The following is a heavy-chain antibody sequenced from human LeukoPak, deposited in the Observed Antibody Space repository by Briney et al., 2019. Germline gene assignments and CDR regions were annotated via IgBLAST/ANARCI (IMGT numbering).Heavy chain of an antibody. CDR3: ARGGIVGATTEYFQH. J-gene: IGHJ1*01. V-gene: IGHV1-2*04. Sequence: GASVKVSCKASGYTFTGYYMHWVRQAPGQGLEWMGWINPNSGGTNYAQKFQGWVTMTRDTSISTAYMELSRLRSDDTAVYYCARGGIVGATTEYFQHWGQGTLVTVSS. D-gene: IGHD1-26*01. CDR1: GYTFTGYY. CDR2: INPNSGGT.